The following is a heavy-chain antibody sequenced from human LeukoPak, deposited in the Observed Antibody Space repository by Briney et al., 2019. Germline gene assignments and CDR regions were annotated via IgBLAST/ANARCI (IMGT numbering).Heavy chain of an antibody. CDR2: LFSGGTT. V-gene: IGHV4-59*01. CDR3: ARGGRDYSNPIDY. CDR1: GGSISTYY. J-gene: IGHJ4*02. D-gene: IGHD4-11*01. Sequence: SETLSLTCTVSGGSISTYYWSWIRQPPGKGLEWVGYLFSGGTTNYNPSLKSRVTISVDTSKNQFSLKLSSVTAADTAVYCCARGGRDYSNPIDYWGQGTLVTVSS.